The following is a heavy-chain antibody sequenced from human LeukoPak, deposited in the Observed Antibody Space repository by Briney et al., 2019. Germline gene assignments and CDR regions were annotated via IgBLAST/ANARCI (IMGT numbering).Heavy chain of an antibody. V-gene: IGHV3-48*01. D-gene: IGHD3-9*01. CDR1: GFTFSSYS. CDR3: ARDLAGGYDILTGYSNWFDP. CDR2: ISSSSSTI. Sequence: GESLSLSCAASGFTFSSYSRNWVRQAPGKGLEWVSYISSSSSTIYYADSVKGRFTISRDNAKNSRYLQMNSLRAEHTAVYYCARDLAGGYDILTGYSNWFDPWGKGTLVTVPS. J-gene: IGHJ5*02.